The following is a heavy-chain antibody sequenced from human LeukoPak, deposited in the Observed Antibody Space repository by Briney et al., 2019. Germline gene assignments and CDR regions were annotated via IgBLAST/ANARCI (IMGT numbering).Heavy chain of an antibody. J-gene: IGHJ3*02. CDR2: IYTSGSA. D-gene: IGHD5-18*01. V-gene: IGHV4-4*07. Sequence: SETLSLTCTVSGGSISSYYWSWIRQPAGKGLEWIGRIYTSGSANYNPSLKSRVTISVDKSKNQFSLKLSSVTAADTAVYYCARDPTDTANAFDIWGQGTMVTVSS. CDR1: GGSISSYY. CDR3: ARDPTDTANAFDI.